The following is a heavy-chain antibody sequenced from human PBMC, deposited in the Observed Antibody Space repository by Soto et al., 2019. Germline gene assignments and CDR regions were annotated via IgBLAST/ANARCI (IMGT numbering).Heavy chain of an antibody. Sequence: SVKVSLKASVSTLSTHAINRGGTAPGQRGDWMGGIIPIFGTANSAQKFQGRVTITADESTSTAYMELSSLRSEDTAVYYCARAGYSTIFGVVIIPWFDPWGQGTLVTVSS. CDR2: IIPIFGTA. CDR3: ARAGYSTIFGVVIIPWFDP. CDR1: VSTLSTHA. V-gene: IGHV1-69*01. J-gene: IGHJ5*02. D-gene: IGHD3-3*01.